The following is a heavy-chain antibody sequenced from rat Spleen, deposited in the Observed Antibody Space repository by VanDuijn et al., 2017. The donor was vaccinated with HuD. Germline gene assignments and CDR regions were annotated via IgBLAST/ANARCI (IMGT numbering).Heavy chain of an antibody. CDR2: INADGALT. V-gene: IGHV5-31*01. J-gene: IGHJ3*01. CDR3: TRGEQLGGDY. CDR1: GFTFNNYW. Sequence: EVQLVESDGGLVQPGRSLKLSCVASGFTFNNYWMTWIRQAPGKGLEWVSSINADGALTYYPDSVKGRFTISRDDAKSSLSLQMDSLRSEDTATYYCTRGEQLGGDYWGQGTLVTVSS. D-gene: IGHD1-10*01.